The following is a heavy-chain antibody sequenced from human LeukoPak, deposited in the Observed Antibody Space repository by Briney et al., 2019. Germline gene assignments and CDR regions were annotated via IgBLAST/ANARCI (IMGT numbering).Heavy chain of an antibody. CDR2: INHGGST. D-gene: IGHD1/OR15-1a*01. J-gene: IGHJ4*02. CDR1: GGSFSGYY. Sequence: SETLSLTCAVYGGSFSGYYWTWIRQPPGKGLEWIGEINHGGSTNYNPSLKSRVTISVGTSKNQFSLKMRSVTAADTAVYYCARARGTESIDYWGQGTLVTVSS. V-gene: IGHV4-34*01. CDR3: ARARGTESIDY.